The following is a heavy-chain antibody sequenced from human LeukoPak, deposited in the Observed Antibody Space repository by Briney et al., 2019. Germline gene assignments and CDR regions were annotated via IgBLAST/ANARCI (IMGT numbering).Heavy chain of an antibody. CDR1: GFTFSYAW. Sequence: KPGGSLRLSCVASGFTFSYAWMNWVRQAPGKGLEWVGRIKSKTDGGTTDYAAPVKGRFTISRDDSRNTLYLQMNSLKAEDTAVYYCTTEGFEYSGSWVAFDIWGQGTMVTVSS. D-gene: IGHD1-26*01. V-gene: IGHV3-15*01. CDR2: IKSKTDGGTT. CDR3: TTEGFEYSGSWVAFDI. J-gene: IGHJ3*02.